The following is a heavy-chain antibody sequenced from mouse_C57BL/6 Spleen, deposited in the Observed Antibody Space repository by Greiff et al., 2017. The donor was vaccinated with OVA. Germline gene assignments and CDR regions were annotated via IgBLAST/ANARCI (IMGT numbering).Heavy chain of an antibody. V-gene: IGHV1-82*01. J-gene: IGHJ1*03. Sequence: QVQLQQSGPELVKPGASVKISCKASGYAFSSSWMNWVKQRPGKGLEWIGRIYPGDGDTNYNGKFKGKATLTADKSSSTAYMQLSSLTSEDSAVYFCARWDYDYRYWYFDVWGTGTTVTVSS. CDR1: GYAFSSSW. CDR3: ARWDYDYRYWYFDV. D-gene: IGHD2-4*01. CDR2: IYPGDGDT.